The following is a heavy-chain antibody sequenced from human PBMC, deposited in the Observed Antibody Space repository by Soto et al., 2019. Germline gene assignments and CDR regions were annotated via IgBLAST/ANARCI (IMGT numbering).Heavy chain of an antibody. CDR2: IWYDGSNK. D-gene: IGHD5-18*01. V-gene: IGHV3-33*01. J-gene: IGHJ6*02. CDR3: VREAPTTYTAMVPDYSYYGMDV. Sequence: QVQLVESGGGVVQPGRSLRLSCAASGFTFSSYGMHWVRQAPGKGLEWVAVIWYDGSNKYYADSVKGRFTISRDNSKNTLYLQMNSLRAEDTAVYYSVREAPTTYTAMVPDYSYYGMDVWGPGTTVTVSS. CDR1: GFTFSSYG.